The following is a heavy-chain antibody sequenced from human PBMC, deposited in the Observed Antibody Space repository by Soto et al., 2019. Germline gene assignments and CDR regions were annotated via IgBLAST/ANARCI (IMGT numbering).Heavy chain of an antibody. D-gene: IGHD3-22*01. Sequence: SETLSLSCTVSGGSISSGDYYWSWIRQPPGKGLEWIGYIYYSGSTYYNPSLKSRVTISVDTSKNQFSLKLSSVTAADTAVYYCARVGRYYYDSSGYYYDGMDVWGQGTTVTVSS. CDR2: IYYSGST. CDR3: ARVGRYYYDSSGYYYDGMDV. V-gene: IGHV4-30-4*01. CDR1: GGSISSGDYY. J-gene: IGHJ6*02.